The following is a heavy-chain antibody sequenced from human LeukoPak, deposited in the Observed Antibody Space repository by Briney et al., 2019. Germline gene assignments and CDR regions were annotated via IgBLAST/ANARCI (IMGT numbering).Heavy chain of an antibody. CDR3: ARAMIVVAENYYFDY. CDR2: IIPILGVA. CDR1: GGTFSSYA. Sequence: ASVKVSCTASGGTFSSYAISWVRQAPGQGLEWMGRIIPILGVANYAQKFQGRVTITADKSTSTAYMELSSLGSEDTAVYYCARAMIVVAENYYFDYWGQGTLVTVSS. J-gene: IGHJ4*02. V-gene: IGHV1-69*04. D-gene: IGHD3-22*01.